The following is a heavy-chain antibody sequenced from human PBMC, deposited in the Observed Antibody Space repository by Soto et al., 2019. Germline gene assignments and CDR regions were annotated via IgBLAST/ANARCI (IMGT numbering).Heavy chain of an antibody. J-gene: IGHJ6*02. D-gene: IGHD4-17*01. CDR3: ARPVTTEAPHYYSGMDV. CDR2: IIPIFGTA. V-gene: IGHV1-69*12. CDR1: GGTFSTYA. Sequence: QVQLVQSGAEVKKPGSSVKVSCKASGGTFSTYAINWVRQAPGQGLEWMGGIIPIFGTADYAQKFQDRITITADESTSTAYLELSSLRSEDTAVYYCARPVTTEAPHYYSGMDVWGQGTPVTVSS.